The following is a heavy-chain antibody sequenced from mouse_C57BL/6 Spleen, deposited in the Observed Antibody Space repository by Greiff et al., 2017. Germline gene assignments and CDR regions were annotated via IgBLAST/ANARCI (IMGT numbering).Heavy chain of an antibody. CDR2: IDPSDSET. CDR1: GYTFTSYW. V-gene: IGHV1-52*01. Sequence: VQLQQPGAELVRPGSSVKLSCKASGYTFTSYWMHWVKQRPIQGLEWIGNIDPSDSETHYNQKFKDKATLTVDKSSSTAYMQLSSLTSEDSAVYYCARGDDSRGFDYWGQGTTLTVSS. CDR3: ARGDDSRGFDY. D-gene: IGHD2-4*01. J-gene: IGHJ2*01.